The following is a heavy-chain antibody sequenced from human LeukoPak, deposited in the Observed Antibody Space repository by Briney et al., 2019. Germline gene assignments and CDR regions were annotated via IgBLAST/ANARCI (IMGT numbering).Heavy chain of an antibody. CDR2: IYPGDSDT. CDR1: GYSFPSYW. CDR3: AILAPLDLGSDY. V-gene: IGHV5-51*01. Sequence: GEPLNLYCPVSGYSFPSYWIGWVRQMPGKGLEWMGIIYPGDSDTRYSPSFQGQVTISADNSISTAYLQWSSLKASDTAMYYCAILAPLDLGSDYWGQGTLVTVSS. J-gene: IGHJ4*02. D-gene: IGHD3-3*01.